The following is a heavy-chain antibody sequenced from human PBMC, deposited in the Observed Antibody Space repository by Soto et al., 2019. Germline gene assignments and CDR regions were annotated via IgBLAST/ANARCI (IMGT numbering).Heavy chain of an antibody. Sequence: ASVKVSCKASGFTFTSSAVQWVRQARGQRLEWIGWIVVGSGNTNYAQKFQERVTITRDMSTSTAYMELSSLRSEDTAVYYCAADRADYDFWSGYYTFAYWGQGTLVTVSS. J-gene: IGHJ4*02. CDR2: IVVGSGNT. V-gene: IGHV1-58*01. CDR1: GFTFTSSA. CDR3: AADRADYDFWSGYYTFAY. D-gene: IGHD3-3*01.